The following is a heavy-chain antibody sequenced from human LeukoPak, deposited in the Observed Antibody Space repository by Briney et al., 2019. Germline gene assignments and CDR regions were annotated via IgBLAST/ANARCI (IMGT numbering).Heavy chain of an antibody. Sequence: ASETLSLTCTVSGGSMSSGGYHWGWIRQPPGKGLEWIGSIHYTGSTDYTPSLKSRVTISSDTSRNQFSLRLTSVTAADTAAYYCARRSYFDSGTAYFDFWGQGTLVTVSS. V-gene: IGHV4-39*01. CDR1: GGSMSSGGYH. J-gene: IGHJ4*02. CDR2: IHYTGST. D-gene: IGHD3-22*01. CDR3: ARRSYFDSGTAYFDF.